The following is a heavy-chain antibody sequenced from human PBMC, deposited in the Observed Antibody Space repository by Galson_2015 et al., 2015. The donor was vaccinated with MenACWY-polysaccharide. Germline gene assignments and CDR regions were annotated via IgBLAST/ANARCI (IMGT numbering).Heavy chain of an antibody. CDR1: GFTFSSYA. CDR3: AKASYSYGVPAPGAAFDI. J-gene: IGHJ3*02. V-gene: IGHV3-23*01. D-gene: IGHD2-2*01. CDR2: ISGSGGST. Sequence: SLRLSCAASGFTFSSYAMSWVRQAPGKGLEWVSAISGSGGSTYYADSVKGRFTISRDNSKNTLYLQMNSLRAEDTAVYYCAKASYSYGVPAPGAAFDIWGQGTMVTVSS.